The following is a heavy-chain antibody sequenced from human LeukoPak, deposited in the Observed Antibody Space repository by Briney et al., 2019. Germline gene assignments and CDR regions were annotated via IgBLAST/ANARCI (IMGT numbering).Heavy chain of an antibody. CDR2: IQYDGSNK. D-gene: IGHD2/OR15-2a*01. CDR3: AKEVLNRPTEGY. Sequence: PGGSLRLSCAASGFTFSSFGMHWVRQAPGKGLEWVSFIQYDGSNKYYADSVKGRFTISRDDSKNTLYLQMNSLRGDDTAAYYCAKEVLNRPTEGYWGQGTLVTVSS. CDR1: GFTFSSFG. J-gene: IGHJ4*02. V-gene: IGHV3-30*02.